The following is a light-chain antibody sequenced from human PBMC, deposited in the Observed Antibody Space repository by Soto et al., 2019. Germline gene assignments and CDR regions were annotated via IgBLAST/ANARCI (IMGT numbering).Light chain of an antibody. CDR3: SSYTTSSTRV. Sequence: QSVLNPPASVSGPPGRSITISCTGTSSDVGAYDFVSWYQQHPDKAPKLMIYEVRNRPSGVSNRFSGSKSVNTATLTISGLQAEDEADYYCSSYTTSSTRVFGTGTKVTVL. V-gene: IGLV2-14*03. CDR1: SSDVGAYDF. CDR2: EVR. J-gene: IGLJ1*01.